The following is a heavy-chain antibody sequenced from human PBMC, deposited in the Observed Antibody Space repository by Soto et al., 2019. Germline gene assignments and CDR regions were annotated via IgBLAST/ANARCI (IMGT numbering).Heavy chain of an antibody. CDR3: ATDRAAASGIHAYDI. CDR1: GGPFKAYA. V-gene: IGHV1-69*06. Sequence: QVQLVQSGAEVQKPGSSVKISCRTSGGPFKAYAVSWVRQAPGQGLEWLGGIIPVFGAPTYAQDFQGRVNITADKSTSTAYMELSSLRFDDTAMYYCATDRAAASGIHAYDIWGQGTMVAVSS. D-gene: IGHD6-25*01. J-gene: IGHJ3*02. CDR2: IIPVFGAP.